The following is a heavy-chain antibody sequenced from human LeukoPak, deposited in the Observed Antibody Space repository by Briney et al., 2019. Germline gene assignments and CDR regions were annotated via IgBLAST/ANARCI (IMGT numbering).Heavy chain of an antibody. CDR3: AKVLKGSWYYFDY. Sequence: GVSLRLSCAASGFPFSAYAMSWVRQAPGKGLEWVSGISGGGGSTNYADSVKGRFTVSRDNSKNTLYLQMNSLRARDTAVYYCAKVLKGSWYYFDYWGQGTLVTVSS. CDR2: ISGGGGST. J-gene: IGHJ4*02. D-gene: IGHD6-13*01. CDR1: GFPFSAYA. V-gene: IGHV3-23*01.